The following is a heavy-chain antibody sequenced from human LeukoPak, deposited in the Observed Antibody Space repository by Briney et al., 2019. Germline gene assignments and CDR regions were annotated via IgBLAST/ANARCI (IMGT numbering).Heavy chain of an antibody. CDR1: GFTFTRHW. J-gene: IGHJ4*02. D-gene: IGHD4-17*01. Sequence: GGSLRLSCAASGFTFTRHWMGWVRQAPGKGLEWVASVKKDGNQYSVDSVKGRFIISRDNARNSLSPQMSSLRVEDTAIYFCARGPDYGDRLDYFDYWGQGTLVTVSS. V-gene: IGHV3-7*01. CDR3: ARGPDYGDRLDYFDY. CDR2: VKKDGNQ.